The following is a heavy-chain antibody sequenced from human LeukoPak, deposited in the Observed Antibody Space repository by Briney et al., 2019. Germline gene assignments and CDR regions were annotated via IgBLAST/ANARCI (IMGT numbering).Heavy chain of an antibody. CDR3: ASNYYDSSGYYYLPLPDY. Sequence: ASVKVSCKASGYTFTSYGISWVRQAPGQGLEWMGWISAENGNTNYAQKLQGRVTMTTDTSTSTAYMELRSLRSDDTAVYYCASNYYDSSGYYYLPLPDYWGQGTLATVSS. J-gene: IGHJ4*02. CDR2: ISAENGNT. D-gene: IGHD3-22*01. CDR1: GYTFTSYG. V-gene: IGHV1-18*01.